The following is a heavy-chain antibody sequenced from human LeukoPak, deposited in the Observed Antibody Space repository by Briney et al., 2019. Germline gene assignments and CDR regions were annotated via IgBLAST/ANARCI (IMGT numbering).Heavy chain of an antibody. CDR1: GFTFDDYA. D-gene: IGHD5-18*01. CDR3: AGVQLWSDY. CDR2: ISWNSGSI. V-gene: IGHV3-9*01. J-gene: IGHJ4*02. Sequence: GGSLRLSCAASGFTFDDYAMHWVRQAPGKGLEWVSGISWNSGSIGYADSVKGRFTISRDNSKNTLYLQMNSLRAEDTAVYYCAGVQLWSDYWGQGTLVTVSS.